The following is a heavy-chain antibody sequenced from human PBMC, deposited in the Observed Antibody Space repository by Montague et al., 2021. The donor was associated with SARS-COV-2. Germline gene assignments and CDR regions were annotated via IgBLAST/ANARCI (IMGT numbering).Heavy chain of an antibody. J-gene: IGHJ3*01. CDR3: ARLAPERHCSVATGSPH. Sequence: SETLSLTCTVSGASINAYYWTWIRQPPGKGLEYIGFTYYSGSANYNPSLKSRVTISVDKSKNQFSLTLTSATAADTAMYYCARLAPERHCSVATGSPHWGQGTMVTVSS. CDR1: GASINAYY. D-gene: IGHD2-15*01. CDR2: TYYSGSA. V-gene: IGHV4-59*12.